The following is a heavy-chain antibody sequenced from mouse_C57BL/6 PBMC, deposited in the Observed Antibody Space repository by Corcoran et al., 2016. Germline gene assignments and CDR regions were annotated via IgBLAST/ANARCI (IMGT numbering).Heavy chain of an antibody. CDR2: IYWDDDK. V-gene: IGHV8-12*01. CDR3: ARKGVTGIFAY. D-gene: IGHD4-1*01. Sequence: QVTLKESGPGILQSSQTLSLTCSFSGFSLSTSGMGVSWIRQPSGKGLEWLAHIYWDDDKRYNPSLKSRLTISKDTSRNQVLLKITSVDTADTATYYCARKGVTGIFAYWGQGTLVTVSA. CDR1: GFSLSTSGMG. J-gene: IGHJ3*01.